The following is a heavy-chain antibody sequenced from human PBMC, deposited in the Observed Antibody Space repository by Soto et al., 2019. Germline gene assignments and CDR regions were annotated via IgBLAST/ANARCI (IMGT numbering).Heavy chain of an antibody. Sequence: SETLSLTCTVSGASISGFYWSWIRKSAGKGLEWIGRIYATGTTDYNPSLKSRVMMSVDTSKKQFSLKLKSVTAADTAVYYCVRDGTKTLRDWFDPWGQGISVTVSS. CDR3: VRDGTKTLRDWFDP. D-gene: IGHD1-1*01. J-gene: IGHJ5*02. V-gene: IGHV4-4*07. CDR1: GASISGFY. CDR2: IYATGTT.